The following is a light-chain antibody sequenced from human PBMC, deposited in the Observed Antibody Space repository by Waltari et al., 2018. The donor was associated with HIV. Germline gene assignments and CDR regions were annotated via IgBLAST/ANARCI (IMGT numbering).Light chain of an antibody. Sequence: QSALTQPASVSGSPGQSITIPCTGTSSAVGVYNLSSWYQPHPGKAPKLMIYEVSKRPSGVSNRFSGSKSGNTASLTISGLQAEDEADYYCCAYAGSTTYVIFGGGTKLTVL. V-gene: IGLV2-23*02. CDR1: SSAVGVYNL. J-gene: IGLJ2*01. CDR2: EVS. CDR3: CAYAGSTTYVI.